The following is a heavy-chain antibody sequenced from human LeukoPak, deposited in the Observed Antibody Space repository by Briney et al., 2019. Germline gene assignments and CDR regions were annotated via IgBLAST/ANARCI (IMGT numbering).Heavy chain of an antibody. V-gene: IGHV3-23*01. D-gene: IGHD3-22*01. CDR3: FSSGYHDAFDI. CDR2: ISGSGGWT. J-gene: IGHJ3*02. CDR1: GFTFSSYA. Sequence: PGGSLRLSCAASGFTFSSYAMSWVRQAPGKGLEWVSVISGSGGWTHYADSVKGRFTISRDNSKSTLYLQMDSLRAEDTAVYYCFSSGYHDAFDIWGQGTMVTVSS.